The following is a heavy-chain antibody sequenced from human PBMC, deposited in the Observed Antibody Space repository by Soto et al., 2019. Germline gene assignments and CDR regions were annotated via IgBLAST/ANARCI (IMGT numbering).Heavy chain of an antibody. Sequence: SGPTLVNPTQALTLTCTFSGFSLSTSGVGVGWIRQPPGKALEWLALIYWDDDKRYSPSLRSRLTITKDTSKNQVVLTMTNMDPVDTATYYCIQSRCGGDCLQSYASYYYYGMDVWGQGTTVTVSS. CDR3: IQSRCGGDCLQSYASYYYYGMDV. V-gene: IGHV2-5*02. CDR1: GFSLSTSGVG. J-gene: IGHJ6*02. CDR2: IYWDDDK. D-gene: IGHD2-21*02.